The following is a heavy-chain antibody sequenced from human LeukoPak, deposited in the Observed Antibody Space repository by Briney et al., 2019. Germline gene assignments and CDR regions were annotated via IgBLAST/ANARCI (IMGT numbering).Heavy chain of an antibody. D-gene: IGHD3-22*01. V-gene: IGHV5-51*01. CDR1: GYSFTSYW. CDR3: ARHQYYYDSSGNYGWFDS. Sequence: GESLKISCKGSGYSFTSYWIAWVRQMPGKGLEWMGISYPINSDTKYSPSFQGQVTISADKSSSTAYLQWNSLKASDTAMYYCARHQYYYDSSGNYGWFDSWGQGTLVTVSS. J-gene: IGHJ5*01. CDR2: SYPINSDT.